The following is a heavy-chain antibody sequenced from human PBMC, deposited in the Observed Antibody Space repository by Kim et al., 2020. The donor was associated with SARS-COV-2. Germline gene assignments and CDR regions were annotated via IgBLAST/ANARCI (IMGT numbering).Heavy chain of an antibody. V-gene: IGHV4-59*08. CDR3: AKYISATYYYDSKGLNDLDI. D-gene: IGHD3-22*01. Sequence: SETLSLTCTVSGGSISSHFWSWIRQPPGKGLEWIGYIYYSGSTNYNPSLKSRVTISVDTSKNQFSLKLSSVSAAETAVYYCAKYISATYYYDSKGLNDLDIWGQGEIVTVSS. J-gene: IGHJ3*02. CDR2: IYYSGST. CDR1: GGSISSHF.